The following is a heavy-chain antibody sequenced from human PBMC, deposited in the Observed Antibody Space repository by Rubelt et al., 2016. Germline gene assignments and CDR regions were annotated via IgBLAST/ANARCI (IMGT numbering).Heavy chain of an antibody. CDR2: ISGSAGMT. Sequence: VGSLRLSCAASGFSFNTYAMSWVRQAPGKGLEWVSAISGSAGMTYYSDSVKGRFATSRDNAKNSLYLQMNSLRAEDSAVYYCATGHGGHWGQGTLVTVSS. D-gene: IGHD3-16*01. V-gene: IGHV3-23*01. J-gene: IGHJ4*02. CDR3: ATGHGGH. CDR1: GFSFNTYA.